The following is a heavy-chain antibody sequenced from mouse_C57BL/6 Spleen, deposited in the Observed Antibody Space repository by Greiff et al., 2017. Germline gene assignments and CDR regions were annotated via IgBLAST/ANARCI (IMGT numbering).Heavy chain of an antibody. D-gene: IGHD1-1*01. V-gene: IGHV4-1*01. CDR2: INPDSSTI. Sequence: EVKLQESGGGLVQPGGSLKLSCAASGIDFSRYWMSWVRRAPGKGLEWIGEINPDSSTINYAPSLKDKFIISRDNAKNTLYLQMSKVRSEDTALYYCARVITTERGAWFAYWGQGTLVTVSA. J-gene: IGHJ3*01. CDR3: ARVITTERGAWFAY. CDR1: GIDFSRYW.